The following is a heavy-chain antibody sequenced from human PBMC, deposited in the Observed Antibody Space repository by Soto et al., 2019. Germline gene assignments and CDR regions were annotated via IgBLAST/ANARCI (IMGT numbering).Heavy chain of an antibody. CDR1: GFTFTNYG. J-gene: IGHJ4*02. CDR3: GRGSSGWLYYFDY. V-gene: IGHV1-18*01. Sequence: VKVSCKTSGFTFTNYGISWVRQAPGQGLEWMGWISTYNGNTNYAQRFQDRVTMTTDTSTSTAYMELRSLRSDDTAVYYCGRGSSGWLYYFDYWGQGTLVTVSS. CDR2: ISTYNGNT. D-gene: IGHD6-19*01.